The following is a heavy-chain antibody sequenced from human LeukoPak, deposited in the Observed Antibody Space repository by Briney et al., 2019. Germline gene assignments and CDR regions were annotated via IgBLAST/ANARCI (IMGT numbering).Heavy chain of an antibody. V-gene: IGHV3-53*01. CDR1: GFTVSSNY. CDR2: LYSGGTT. D-gene: IGHD3-10*01. Sequence: GGSLRLSCAASGFTVSSNYMSWVRQAPGKGLEWVAVLYSGGTTYYADSVRGRFTISRDNSKNTLYLQMSSLRAEDTAVYYCASGFPFDLWGQGTLVTVSS. J-gene: IGHJ4*02. CDR3: ASGFPFDL.